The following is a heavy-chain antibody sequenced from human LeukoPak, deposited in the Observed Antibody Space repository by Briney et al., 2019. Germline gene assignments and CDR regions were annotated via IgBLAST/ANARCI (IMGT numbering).Heavy chain of an antibody. J-gene: IGHJ4*02. CDR2: IYYTGST. CDR1: GGSISSYY. V-gene: IGHV4-59*01. Sequence: SETLSLTCTVSGGSISSYYWSWIRQPPGKGLEWIGYIYYTGSTNYNPSPKSRVTISVDTSKNQFSLKLSSVTAADTAVYYCASGGYSGYGLGRWGQETLVTVSS. CDR3: ASGGYSGYGLGR. D-gene: IGHD5-12*01.